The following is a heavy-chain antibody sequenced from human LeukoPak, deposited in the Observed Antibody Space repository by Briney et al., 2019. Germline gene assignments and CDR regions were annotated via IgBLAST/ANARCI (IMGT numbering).Heavy chain of an antibody. CDR2: IYHNGNT. D-gene: IGHD5-18*01. Sequence: MASETLSLTCTVSTYSISSGYYWGWIRQPPGKGLEWIGNIYHNGNTYYNPSLKSRVTISVDTSKKQFSLKLGTATAADTAVYYCARIEAVTRGYNHAYYFDYWGQGTLVTVSS. V-gene: IGHV4-38-2*02. CDR3: ARIEAVTRGYNHAYYFDY. CDR1: TYSISSGYY. J-gene: IGHJ4*02.